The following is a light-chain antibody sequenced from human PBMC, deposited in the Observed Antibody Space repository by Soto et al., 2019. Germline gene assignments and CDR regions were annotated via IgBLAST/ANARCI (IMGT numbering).Light chain of an antibody. J-gene: IGLJ1*01. V-gene: IGLV1-40*01. CDR1: SSNIGATYD. Sequence: LTQPPSVSGAPGQRVTISCTGSSSNIGATYDVQWYQQLPGTAPKLLIYGNSNRPSGVPDRFSGSKSGTSASLAITGLQADDEADYYCQSYDSSLSAHYVFGTGTKLTVL. CDR3: QSYDSSLSAHYV. CDR2: GNS.